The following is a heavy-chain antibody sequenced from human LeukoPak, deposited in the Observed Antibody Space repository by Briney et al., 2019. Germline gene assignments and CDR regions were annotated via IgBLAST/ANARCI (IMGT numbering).Heavy chain of an antibody. CDR1: GGSFSGYF. Sequence: SEALSLTCAVYGGSFSGYFYNWIRQTPGRGLEWIGEINYSRDSSYNPSLKSRVTMSVDPSKNQLSLSLSSLTAADTAVYYCARHLRLLESPFPPRAFDIWGQGTTVTV. J-gene: IGHJ3*02. V-gene: IGHV4-34*01. CDR3: ARHLRLLESPFPPRAFDI. D-gene: IGHD3-3*01. CDR2: INYSRDS.